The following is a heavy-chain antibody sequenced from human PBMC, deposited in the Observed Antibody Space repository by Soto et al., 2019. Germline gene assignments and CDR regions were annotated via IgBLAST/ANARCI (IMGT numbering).Heavy chain of an antibody. CDR1: GYTFTGHY. CDR3: ARDLCGDGYCGRTSWGGMDV. J-gene: IGHJ6*02. Sequence: ASVKVSCKASGYTFTGHYMHWVRQAPGQGPEWMGWINPNGGGTVYAQKFQGRVTMTSDTSASTAYMELSRLRSDDTALYFCARDLCGDGYCGRTSWGGMDVWGQGTTVTVSS. D-gene: IGHD2-2*03. CDR2: INPNGGGT. V-gene: IGHV1-2*02.